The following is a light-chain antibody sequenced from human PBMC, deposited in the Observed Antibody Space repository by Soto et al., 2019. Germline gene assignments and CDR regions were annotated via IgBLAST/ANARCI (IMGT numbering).Light chain of an antibody. CDR3: TSYTSVTIVV. CDR2: EVT. V-gene: IGLV2-14*01. Sequence: QSALTQPASVSGSPGQSITISCTGTSNDVGIYNYVSWYQQHPGKAPILIIYEVTNRPSGVSDRFSGSKSGNTASLTISALQAEDEADYYCTSYTSVTIVVFGGGTKLTVL. J-gene: IGLJ2*01. CDR1: SNDVGIYNY.